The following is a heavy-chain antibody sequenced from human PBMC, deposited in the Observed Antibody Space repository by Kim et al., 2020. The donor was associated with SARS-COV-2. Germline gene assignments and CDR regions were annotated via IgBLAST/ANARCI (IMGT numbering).Heavy chain of an antibody. Sequence: SETLSLTCTVSGGSISSYYWSWIRQPPGKGLEWIGYMYYSGSTNYNPSLKSRVTISVDTSKNQFSLKLSSVTAADTAVYYCATTTVGLGAFDIWGQGTMVTVSS. CDR2: MYYSGST. CDR3: ATTTVGLGAFDI. CDR1: GGSISSYY. J-gene: IGHJ3*02. V-gene: IGHV4-59*13. D-gene: IGHD4-17*01.